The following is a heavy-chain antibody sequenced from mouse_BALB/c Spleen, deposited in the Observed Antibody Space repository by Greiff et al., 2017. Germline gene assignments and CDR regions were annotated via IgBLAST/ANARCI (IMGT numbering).Heavy chain of an antibody. Sequence: EVKLMESGGGLVQPGGSLRLSCATSGFTFTDYYMSWVRQPPGKALEWLGFIRNKANGYTTEYSASVKGRFTISRDNSQSILYLQMNTLRAEDSATYYCAMITTDYYAMDYWGQGTSVTVSS. CDR2: IRNKANGYTT. CDR1: GFTFTDYY. D-gene: IGHD2-4*01. CDR3: AMITTDYYAMDY. V-gene: IGHV7-3*02. J-gene: IGHJ4*01.